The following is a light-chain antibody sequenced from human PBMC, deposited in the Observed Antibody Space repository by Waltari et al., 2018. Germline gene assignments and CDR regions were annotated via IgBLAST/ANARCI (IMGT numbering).Light chain of an antibody. CDR1: NLGDKY. V-gene: IGLV3-1*01. J-gene: IGLJ1*01. CDR3: LAWDSSTAV. CDR2: HDS. Sequence: SYKLTQPHSVSVSPGQTASISCSGDNLGDKYTSWYQQKAGQSPVLVIYHDSRRPSGIPDRFSGSNSGNTASLTISGTQALDEADYYCLAWDSSTAVFGTGTKLTVL.